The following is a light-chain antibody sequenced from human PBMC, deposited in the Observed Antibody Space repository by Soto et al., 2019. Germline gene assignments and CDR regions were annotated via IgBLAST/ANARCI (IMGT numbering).Light chain of an antibody. V-gene: IGKV3-15*01. CDR3: QQYNNWPYT. CDR1: QSVSSN. Sequence: EIVMTQSPATLSVSPGERATLSCRASQSVSSNLAWYQQEPGQAPRLLIYGASNRATGIPASFSGSGSGTEFTLTISSLQSEDFAVYYCQQYNNWPYTFGQGTKLEIK. J-gene: IGKJ2*01. CDR2: GAS.